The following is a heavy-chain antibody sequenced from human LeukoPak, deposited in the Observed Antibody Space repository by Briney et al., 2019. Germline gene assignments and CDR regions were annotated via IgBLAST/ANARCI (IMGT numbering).Heavy chain of an antibody. CDR3: ARVGSGGAWFDF. Sequence: KPSETLSLTCTVSSVSLTNYYWSWLRQPPGKGLEWIGYIFFSGTTNYNPSLKSRVTISVDTSKNQFSLKMTSVTAADTAVYFCARVGSGGAWFDFWGQGTLVTVSS. D-gene: IGHD6-19*01. CDR1: SVSLTNYY. V-gene: IGHV4-59*01. J-gene: IGHJ4*02. CDR2: IFFSGTT.